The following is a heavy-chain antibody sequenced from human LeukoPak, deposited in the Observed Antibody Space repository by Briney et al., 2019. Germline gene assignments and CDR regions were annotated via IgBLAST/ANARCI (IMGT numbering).Heavy chain of an antibody. Sequence: SETLSLTCAVSGGSISSSNYYWGWIRQPPGKGLEWIGSIYYSGNTYYNPSLKSRVTISVDTSKNQFSLKLSSVTAADTAVYYCAREPRITMIVVVPRDAFDIWGQGTMVTVSS. D-gene: IGHD3-22*01. V-gene: IGHV4-39*07. CDR2: IYYSGNT. J-gene: IGHJ3*02. CDR1: GGSISSSNYY. CDR3: AREPRITMIVVVPRDAFDI.